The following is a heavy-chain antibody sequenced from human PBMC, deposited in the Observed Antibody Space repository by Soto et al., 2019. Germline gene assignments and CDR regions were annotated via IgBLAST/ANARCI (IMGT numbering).Heavy chain of an antibody. J-gene: IGHJ6*03. CDR1: GGSISSSSYY. V-gene: IGHV4-39*01. D-gene: IGHD2-15*01. CDR2: IYYSGST. Sequence: QLQLQESGPGLVKPSETLSLTCTVSGGSISSSSYYWGWIRQPPGKGLEWIGSIYYSGSTYYNPSLKSRVTISVDTSKNQFSLKLSSVTAADTAVYYCARESGCSGGSCYSGTYYYYYMDVWGKGTTVTVSS. CDR3: ARESGCSGGSCYSGTYYYYYMDV.